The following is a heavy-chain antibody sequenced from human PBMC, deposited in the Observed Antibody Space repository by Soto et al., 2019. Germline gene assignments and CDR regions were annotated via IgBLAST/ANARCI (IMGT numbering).Heavy chain of an antibody. CDR2: TSPRTGGA. J-gene: IGHJ5*01. Sequence: ASVKVSCKTSGYTFTAYYMHWLRQAPGHGLEWLGWTSPRTGGAKYSHKFQGRVSMTRNTSITTAYMELTGLSTDDTAVYYCARSSGSYSKWFDSWGQGTLVTAPQ. CDR3: ARSSGSYSKWFDS. D-gene: IGHD3-10*01. V-gene: IGHV1-2*02. CDR1: GYTFTAYY.